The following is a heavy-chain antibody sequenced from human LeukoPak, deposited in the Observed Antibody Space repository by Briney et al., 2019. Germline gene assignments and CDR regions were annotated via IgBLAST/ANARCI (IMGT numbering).Heavy chain of an antibody. J-gene: IGHJ4*02. V-gene: IGHV4-39*07. CDR2: IYYSGST. CDR3: ARVGHYGSGSFDY. D-gene: IGHD3-10*01. CDR1: GGSISSGSYY. Sequence: SETLSLTCTVSGGSISSGSYYWGWIRQPPGKGLEWIGSIYYSGSTYYKPSLKSRVTISLDTSKNQFSLKLSSVTAADTAVYYCARVGHYGSGSFDYWGQGTLVTVSS.